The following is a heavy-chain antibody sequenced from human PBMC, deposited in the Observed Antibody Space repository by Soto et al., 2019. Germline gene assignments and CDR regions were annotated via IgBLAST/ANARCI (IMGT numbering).Heavy chain of an antibody. Sequence: GGSLRLSCAASGFTFSSYWMHWVRQAPGKGLVWVSRINSDGSSTSYADSVKGRFTISRDNAKNTLYLQMNSLRAEDTAVYYYARGRESTSYILNYYYYGMDVWGQGTTVTVSS. D-gene: IGHD2-2*01. CDR1: GFTFSSYW. J-gene: IGHJ6*02. V-gene: IGHV3-74*01. CDR3: ARGRESTSYILNYYYYGMDV. CDR2: INSDGSST.